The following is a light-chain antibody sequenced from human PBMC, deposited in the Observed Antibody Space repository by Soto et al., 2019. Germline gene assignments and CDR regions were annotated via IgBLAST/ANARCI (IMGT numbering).Light chain of an antibody. CDR1: QSISSW. J-gene: IGKJ1*01. Sequence: DIQMTQSPSTLSASVGHRVTITCRGSQSISSWLAWYQQKPGKAPKLLIYDASSLESGVPSRFSGSGSGTEFTLTISSLQPDDFATYYCQQYNSYWTFGQGTKV. CDR2: DAS. CDR3: QQYNSYWT. V-gene: IGKV1-5*01.